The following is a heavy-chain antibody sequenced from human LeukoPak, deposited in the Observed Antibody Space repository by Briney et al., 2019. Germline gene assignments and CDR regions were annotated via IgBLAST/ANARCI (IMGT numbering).Heavy chain of an antibody. CDR3: ARGLRSSGYYYYFDY. J-gene: IGHJ4*02. CDR1: GFTFSSYW. V-gene: IGHV3-74*01. CDR2: INSDGSST. Sequence: GGSLRLSCAASGFTFSSYWMHWVRQAPGKGLVWVSRINSDGSSTSYADSVKGRFTISRDNAKNTLYLQMNSLRAEDTAVYFCARGLRSSGYYYYFDYWGQGTLVTVSS. D-gene: IGHD3-22*01.